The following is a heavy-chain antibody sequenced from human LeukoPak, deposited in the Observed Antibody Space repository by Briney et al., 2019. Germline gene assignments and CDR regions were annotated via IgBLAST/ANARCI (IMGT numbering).Heavy chain of an antibody. CDR2: ITRSSSPK. CDR1: GFTFSDYT. J-gene: IGHJ4*02. CDR3: ARDNAGYDY. V-gene: IGHV3-48*01. Sequence: PGGSLRLSCAASGFTFSDYTMNWVRQAPGKGLEWLSYITRSSSPKYYADSVKGRFTTSRDNAKNSLYLQMNSLRAEDTAVYYCARDNAGYDYWGQGTLVTVSS. D-gene: IGHD5-12*01.